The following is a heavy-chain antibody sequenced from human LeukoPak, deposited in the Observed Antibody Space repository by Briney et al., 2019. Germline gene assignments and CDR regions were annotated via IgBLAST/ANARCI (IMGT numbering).Heavy chain of an antibody. J-gene: IGHJ4*02. Sequence: PGGSLRLSCAASGFTFSNYAMSWVRQAPGKGLEWVSAISGSGGTTYYPDSVKGRFTISRDDSKNTLYLQINSLRAEDTAIYYCAKDKRVITGLDYWGQGTLVTVSS. D-gene: IGHD3-22*01. CDR3: AKDKRVITGLDY. CDR1: GFTFSNYA. CDR2: ISGSGGTT. V-gene: IGHV3-23*01.